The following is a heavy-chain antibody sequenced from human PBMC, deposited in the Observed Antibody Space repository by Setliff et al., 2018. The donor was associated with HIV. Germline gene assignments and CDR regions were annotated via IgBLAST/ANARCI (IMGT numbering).Heavy chain of an antibody. CDR3: TTGTRLVD. CDR2: IKSKTDGETE. J-gene: IGHJ4*02. V-gene: IGHV3-15*01. CDR1: GFTFSSAW. D-gene: IGHD2-21*01. Sequence: LRLSCAASGFTFSSAWMGWVRQAPGKGLEWVGRIKSKTDGETEDYAAPVKGRFTISRDDSRSTLYLQMNSLITEDTAVYYCTTGTRLVDWGQGALVTVSS.